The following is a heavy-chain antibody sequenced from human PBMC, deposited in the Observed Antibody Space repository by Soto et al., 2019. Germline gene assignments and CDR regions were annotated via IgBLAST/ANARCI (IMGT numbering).Heavy chain of an antibody. V-gene: IGHV1-3*01. CDR2: INAGNGNT. Sequence: ASVKVSCKASGYTFTSYYMHWVLQAPGQRLEWMGWINAGNGNTKYSQKFQGRVTITRDTSASTAYMELSSVRSEDKAVYYYARETQPSVAGNWGQGTMVTVS. CDR1: GYTFTSYY. J-gene: IGHJ3*01. D-gene: IGHD6-19*01. CDR3: ARETQPSVAGN.